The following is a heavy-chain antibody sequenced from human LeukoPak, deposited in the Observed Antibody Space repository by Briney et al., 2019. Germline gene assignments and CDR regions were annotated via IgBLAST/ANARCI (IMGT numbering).Heavy chain of an antibody. CDR2: IYYSGST. CDR3: ARDYGGYGRFDF. J-gene: IGHJ4*02. D-gene: IGHD5-12*01. Sequence: SETLSLTCTVSGGSISSYYWSWIRQPPGKGLEWIGYIYYSGSTNYNPSLKSRVTISVDTSKNQFSLKLNSVTAADTAVYYCARDYGGYGRFDFWGQGTLVTVSS. CDR1: GGSISSYY. V-gene: IGHV4-59*12.